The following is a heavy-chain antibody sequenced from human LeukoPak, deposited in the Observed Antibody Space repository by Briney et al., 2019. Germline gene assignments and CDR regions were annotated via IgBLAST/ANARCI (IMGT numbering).Heavy chain of an antibody. CDR1: GFTFSDYW. D-gene: IGHD6-6*01. J-gene: IGHJ4*02. V-gene: IGHV3-7*01. CDR3: ARRGGSSSRRSPIDY. Sequence: PGGSLRLSCTAPGFTFSDYWMTWVRQAPGKGPEWVANIKQDGSQRYYVDSVRGRFTISRDNAKKSLFLQMNGLRAEDTAVYYCARRGGSSSRRSPIDYWGQGTLVTVSS. CDR2: IKQDGSQR.